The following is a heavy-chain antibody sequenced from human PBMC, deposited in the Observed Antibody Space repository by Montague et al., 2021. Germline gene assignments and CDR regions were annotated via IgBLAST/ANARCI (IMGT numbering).Heavy chain of an antibody. J-gene: IGHJ5*02. CDR1: GGSISSSSYY. V-gene: IGHV4-39*01. CDR3: ASLTLRPFEP. Sequence: SETLSLTCTVSGGSISSSSYYWGWIRQPPGEGLEWIGSIYYSGSTYYNPSLKSRVTISVDTSKNQYSLKLSSVTAADTAVYYCASLTLRPFEPWGQGTLVTVSS. CDR2: IYYSGST. D-gene: IGHD2-15*01.